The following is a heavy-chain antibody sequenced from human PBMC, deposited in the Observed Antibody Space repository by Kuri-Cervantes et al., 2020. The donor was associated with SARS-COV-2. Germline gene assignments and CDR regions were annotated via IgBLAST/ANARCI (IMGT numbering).Heavy chain of an antibody. D-gene: IGHD4-23*01. Sequence: GGSLRLSCAASKFTFSSFPMHWVRQAPGKGLEWVAVISYDGSKKYYADSVKGRFTISRDNAKNSLYLQMNSLRAEDTAVYYCARDYPLRWPFWNYYYYMDVWGKGTTVTVSS. V-gene: IGHV3-30*04. CDR1: KFTFSSFP. CDR3: ARDYPLRWPFWNYYYYMDV. J-gene: IGHJ6*03. CDR2: ISYDGSKK.